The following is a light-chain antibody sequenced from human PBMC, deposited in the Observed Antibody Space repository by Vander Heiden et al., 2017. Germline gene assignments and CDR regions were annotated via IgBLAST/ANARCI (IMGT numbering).Light chain of an antibody. CDR1: QNISSY. CDR3: QQSYSTPIT. V-gene: IGKV1-39*01. Sequence: DIQLFQSPSSLSASVVDRVTIACRTSQNISSYLNWYQQKPWKAPKLLNDAASSLQGGVPSRFSGSGSGTDFTLTISSLQPEDFATYYYQQSYSTPITFGQGTRLEIK. CDR2: AAS. J-gene: IGKJ5*01.